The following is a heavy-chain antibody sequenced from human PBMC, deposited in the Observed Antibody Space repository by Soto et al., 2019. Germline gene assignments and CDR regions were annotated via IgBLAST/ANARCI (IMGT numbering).Heavy chain of an antibody. D-gene: IGHD3-22*01. Sequence: SETLSLTCTVSGGSISSSSYYWGWIRQPPGKGLEWIGSIYYSGSTYYNPSLKSRVTISVDTSKNQFSLKLSSVTAADTAVYYCARHEIRDSSGYPDAFDIWGQGTMVT. CDR3: ARHEIRDSSGYPDAFDI. CDR1: GGSISSSSYY. CDR2: IYYSGST. J-gene: IGHJ3*02. V-gene: IGHV4-39*01.